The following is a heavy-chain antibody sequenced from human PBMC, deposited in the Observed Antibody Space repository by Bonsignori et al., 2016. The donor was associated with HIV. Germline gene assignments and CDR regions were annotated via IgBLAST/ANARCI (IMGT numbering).Heavy chain of an antibody. J-gene: IGHJ5*02. CDR1: GGSISSYY. V-gene: IGHV4-4*07. D-gene: IGHD3-3*01. CDR3: ARETGEVAYNDFWSGYYRWFDP. Sequence: SETLSLTCTVSGGSISSYYWSWIRQPAGKGLEWIGRIHTSGSTNYNPSLKRRVTMSVDTSKNQFSLKLSSVNDADTAVYYCARETGEVAYNDFWSGYYRWFDPWGQGTLVTVSS. CDR2: IHTSGST.